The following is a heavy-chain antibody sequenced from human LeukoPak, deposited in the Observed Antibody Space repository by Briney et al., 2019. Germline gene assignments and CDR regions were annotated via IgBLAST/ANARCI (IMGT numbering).Heavy chain of an antibody. CDR1: GYTFTSYD. V-gene: IGHV1-8*01. Sequence: ASVKVSCKASGYTFTSYDINWVRQATGQGLEWMGWMNPNSGNTGYAQKFQGRVTMTRNTSISTAYMELSSLRSEATAVYYCARGRFYDFWSGYYAGNWFDPWGQGTLVTVSS. D-gene: IGHD3-3*01. J-gene: IGHJ5*02. CDR2: MNPNSGNT. CDR3: ARGRFYDFWSGYYAGNWFDP.